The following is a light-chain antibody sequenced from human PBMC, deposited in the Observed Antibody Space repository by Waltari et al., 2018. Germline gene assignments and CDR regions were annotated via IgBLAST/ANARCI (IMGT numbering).Light chain of an antibody. CDR2: DAS. V-gene: IGKV1-5*01. Sequence: DIQMTQSPSTLSASVGARVTVTCRASQRISSWLAWYQQKPGKAPKLLIFDASTLESGVPSRFSGSGSGTEFTLTISSLQPDDFAIYYCQQYHGYSTFGQGTKVEIK. J-gene: IGKJ1*01. CDR3: QQYHGYST. CDR1: QRISSW.